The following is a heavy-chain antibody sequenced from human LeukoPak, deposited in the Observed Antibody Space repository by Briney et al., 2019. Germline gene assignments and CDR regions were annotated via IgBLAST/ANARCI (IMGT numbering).Heavy chain of an antibody. CDR1: GFTLSSYE. J-gene: IGHJ4*02. CDR2: ISSSSSTI. CDR3: ARGLKSSLRYTAMAPFDY. V-gene: IGHV3-48*03. D-gene: IGHD5-18*01. Sequence: GGPLRLSCAASGFTLSSYEMNWVRQAPGKGLEWVSYISSSSSTIYYADSEKRRFTISRDNAKNSLYLQMNSLRAEDTAVYYCARGLKSSLRYTAMAPFDYWGQGTLVTVSS.